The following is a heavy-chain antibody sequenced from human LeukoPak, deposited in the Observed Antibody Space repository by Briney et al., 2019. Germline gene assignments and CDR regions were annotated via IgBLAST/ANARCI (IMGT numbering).Heavy chain of an antibody. CDR3: ASQIESGSSWYADGMDV. CDR2: IIPIFGTA. D-gene: IGHD6-13*01. J-gene: IGHJ6*02. Sequence: ASVKVSCKASGYTFTSYAMHWVRQAPGQRLEWMGGIIPIFGTANYAQKFQGRVTITADESTSTAYMELSSLRSEDTAVYYCASQIESGSSWYADGMDVWGQGTSVTVSS. CDR1: GYTFTSYA. V-gene: IGHV1-69*13.